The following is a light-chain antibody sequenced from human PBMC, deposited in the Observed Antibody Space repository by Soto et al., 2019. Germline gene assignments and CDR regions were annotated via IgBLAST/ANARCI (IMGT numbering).Light chain of an antibody. Sequence: EIVMTQSPATLSVSPGERVTLSCRASQTISSNLAWYQQKPGQAPRLLIFGASTRAADIPDRFTGSGFGTEFTLTISSLQSGDCAVYFCQHYYDWPTFGQGTRVEVK. CDR3: QHYYDWPT. CDR1: QTISSN. CDR2: GAS. V-gene: IGKV3-15*01. J-gene: IGKJ1*01.